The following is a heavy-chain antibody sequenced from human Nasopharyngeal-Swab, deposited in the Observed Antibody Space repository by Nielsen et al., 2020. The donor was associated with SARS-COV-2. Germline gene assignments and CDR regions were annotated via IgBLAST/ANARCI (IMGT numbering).Heavy chain of an antibody. CDR1: GYDFSNHW. CDR3: ARGADGYSSYFDY. CDR2: VYPTDSDT. V-gene: IGHV5-51*01. D-gene: IGHD5-24*01. Sequence: KVSCKGSGYDFSNHWIAWVRQMPGKGLEWMGFVYPTDSDTRYSPSFQGQVTISADKSINTAYLQWSSLKASDTAMYYCARGADGYSSYFDYWGQGTLVTVSS. J-gene: IGHJ4*02.